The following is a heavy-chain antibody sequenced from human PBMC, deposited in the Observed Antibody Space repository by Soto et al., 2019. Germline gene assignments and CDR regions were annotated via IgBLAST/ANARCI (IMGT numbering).Heavy chain of an antibody. CDR3: AREQDKIVATMRGYNWFDP. CDR2: IIPILGIA. CDR1: GGTFSSYT. V-gene: IGHV1-69*08. J-gene: IGHJ5*02. D-gene: IGHD5-12*01. Sequence: QVQLVQSGAEVKKPGSSVKVSCKASGGTFSSYTISWVRQAPGQGLEWMGRIIPILGIANYAQKFQGRVTITADKSTSTAYMELSSLGSEDTDVYYCAREQDKIVATMRGYNWFDPWGEGTLVTVSS.